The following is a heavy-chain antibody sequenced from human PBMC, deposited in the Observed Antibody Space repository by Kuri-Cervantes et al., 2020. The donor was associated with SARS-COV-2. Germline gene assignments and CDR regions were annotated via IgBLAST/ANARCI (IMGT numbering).Heavy chain of an antibody. CDR1: GYNYDTYW. V-gene: IGHV5-51*01. D-gene: IGHD2-8*02. Sequence: GGSLRLSCQGSGYNYDTYWIGWVRQMSGKGLEWMGIIFPRDSETRYSPAFQGQVTIPVDKSTSTVYLQWSSLKASDTAIYYCARRTGGRLGAVGDFWGQGTRVTVSS. CDR2: IFPRDSET. CDR3: ARRTGGRLGAVGDF. J-gene: IGHJ4*02.